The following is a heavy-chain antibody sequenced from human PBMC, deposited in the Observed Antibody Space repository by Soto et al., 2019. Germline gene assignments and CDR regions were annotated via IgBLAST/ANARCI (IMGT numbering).Heavy chain of an antibody. V-gene: IGHV4-31*03. D-gene: IGHD3-10*01. J-gene: IGHJ4*02. CDR1: GGSISGGGYY. CDR2: IYYSGST. CDR3: VREMYYGSGSYFDY. Sequence: SETLSLTCTVSGGSISGGGYYWSWIRQHPGKGLEWIGYIYYSGSTYYNPSLKSRVTISVDTSKNQFSLKLSSVTAADTAVYYCVREMYYGSGSYFDYWGPGTLVTVSS.